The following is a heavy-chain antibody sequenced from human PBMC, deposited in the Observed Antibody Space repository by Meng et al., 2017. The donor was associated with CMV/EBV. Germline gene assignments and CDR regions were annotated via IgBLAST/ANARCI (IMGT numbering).Heavy chain of an antibody. V-gene: IGHV2-5*01. CDR2: IYWNDDK. J-gene: IGHJ6*02. CDR3: AHSSTYYYYYGMDV. CDR1: GFSLSTSGVG. Sequence: SGPTLVKPPQTLTLTCTFSGFSLSTSGVGVGWIRQPPGKALEWLALIYWNDDKRYSPSLKSRLTITKDTSKKQVVLTMTNMDHVDTATYYCAHSSTYYYYYGMDVWGQGTTVTVSS.